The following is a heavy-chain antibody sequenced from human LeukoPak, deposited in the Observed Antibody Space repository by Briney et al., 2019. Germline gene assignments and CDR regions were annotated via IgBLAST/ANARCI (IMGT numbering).Heavy chain of an antibody. Sequence: ASVKVSCKASGYTFTAYYTYWVRQAPGQGLEWMGWINPNSGGTNYAQKFQGRVTMTRDTSISTAYMELSRLRSDDTAVYYCLVRGVPTDDYWGQGTLVTVSS. CDR2: INPNSGGT. V-gene: IGHV1-2*02. CDR1: GYTFTAYY. CDR3: LVRGVPTDDY. J-gene: IGHJ4*02. D-gene: IGHD3-10*01.